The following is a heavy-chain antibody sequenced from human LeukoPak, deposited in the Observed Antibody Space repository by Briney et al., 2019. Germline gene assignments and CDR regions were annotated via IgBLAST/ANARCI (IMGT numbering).Heavy chain of an antibody. CDR3: ARNILFAFDI. J-gene: IGHJ4*02. CDR1: GGSMSSAY. Sequence: ASGTLSLTCTVSGGSMSSAYWSWIRQPAGKGLEWIGRLSPSGSTNYNPSLKSRVTMSADTSKNQFSLKLTSVTAADTAVYYCARNILFAFDIWGQGTLVTVSS. V-gene: IGHV4-4*07. D-gene: IGHD3-3*01. CDR2: LSPSGST.